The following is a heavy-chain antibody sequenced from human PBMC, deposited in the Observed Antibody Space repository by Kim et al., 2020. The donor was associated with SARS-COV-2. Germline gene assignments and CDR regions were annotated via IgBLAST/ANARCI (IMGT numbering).Heavy chain of an antibody. J-gene: IGHJ6*02. V-gene: IGHV6-1*01. CDR2: TYYRSKWYN. CDR3: ARAQAPYSSSWYAQGEASYYYYGMDV. D-gene: IGHD6-13*01. Sequence: SQTLSLTCAISGDSVSSNSAAWNWIRQSPSRGLEWLGRTYYRSKWYNDYAVSVKSRITINPDTSKNQFSLQLNSVTPEDTAVYYCARAQAPYSSSWYAQGEASYYYYGMDVWGQGTTVTVSS. CDR1: GDSVSSNSAA.